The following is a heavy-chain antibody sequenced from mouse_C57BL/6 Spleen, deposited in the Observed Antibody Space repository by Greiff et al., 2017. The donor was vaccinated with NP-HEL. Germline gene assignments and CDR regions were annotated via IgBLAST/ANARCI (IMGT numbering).Heavy chain of an antibody. CDR1: GFTFSDYG. D-gene: IGHD4-1*01. CDR3: ARGELGPPFAY. J-gene: IGHJ3*01. CDR2: ISSGSSTI. V-gene: IGHV5-17*01. Sequence: EVKLVESGGGLVKPGGSLKLSCAASGFTFSDYGMHWVRQAPEKGLEWVAYISSGSSTIYYADTVKGRFTISRDNAKNTLFLQMTSLRSEDTAMYYCARGELGPPFAYWGQGTLVTVSA.